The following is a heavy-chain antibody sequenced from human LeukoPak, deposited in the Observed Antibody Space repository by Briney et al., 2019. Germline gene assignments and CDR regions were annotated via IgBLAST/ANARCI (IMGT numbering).Heavy chain of an antibody. CDR2: ISGSGGST. V-gene: IGHV3-23*01. D-gene: IGHD2-21*02. J-gene: IGHJ5*02. CDR3: AKGCGGSCYWFDL. CDR1: GFTFSSYA. Sequence: EAGGSLRLSCAASGFTFSSYAMSWVRQAPGKGLEWVSAISGSGGSTYYADSVKGRFTISRDNSKNTLYLQMNSLRAEDTAVYYCAKGCGGSCYWFDLWGQGTLVTVSS.